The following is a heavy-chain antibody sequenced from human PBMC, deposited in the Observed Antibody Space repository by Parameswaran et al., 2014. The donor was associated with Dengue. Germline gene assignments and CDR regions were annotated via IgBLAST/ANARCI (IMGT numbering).Heavy chain of an antibody. V-gene: IGHV4-34*01. CDR2: INHSGST. D-gene: IGHD7-27*01. CDR3: ARGLGMVDY. J-gene: IGHJ4*02. Sequence: WIRQPPGKGLEWIGEINHSGSTNYNPSLKSRVTISVDTSKNQFSLKLSSVTAADTAVYYCARGLGMVDYWGQGTLVTVSS.